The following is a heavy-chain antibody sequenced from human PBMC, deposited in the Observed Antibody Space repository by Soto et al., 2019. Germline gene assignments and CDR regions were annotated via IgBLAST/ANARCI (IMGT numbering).Heavy chain of an antibody. V-gene: IGHV3-30*18. D-gene: IGHD6-13*01. CDR3: AKDQSSSWYVYYYYGMDV. Sequence: GGSLRLSCAASGFTFSSYVMHWVRQSPGKGLEWVAVISYDGSNKYYADSVKGRFTISRDNSKNTLYLQMNSLRAEDTAVYYCAKDQSSSWYVYYYYGMDVWGQGTTVTVSS. CDR1: GFTFSSYV. CDR2: ISYDGSNK. J-gene: IGHJ6*02.